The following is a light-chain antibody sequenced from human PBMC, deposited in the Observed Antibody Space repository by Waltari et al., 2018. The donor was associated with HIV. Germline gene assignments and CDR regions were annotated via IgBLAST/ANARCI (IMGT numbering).Light chain of an antibody. CDR2: GAS. J-gene: IGKJ3*01. CDR1: QNVNTL. V-gene: IGKV1-39*01. Sequence: DIQMTQSPSSLSASVGDRVTLTCRTSQNVNTLLNWYQLKPGKVPKLLIFGASHLESGAPSRFSGTGSGTDFILTISGLQPEDFATYYCLQGYRSPLTFGPGTKLDVK. CDR3: LQGYRSPLT.